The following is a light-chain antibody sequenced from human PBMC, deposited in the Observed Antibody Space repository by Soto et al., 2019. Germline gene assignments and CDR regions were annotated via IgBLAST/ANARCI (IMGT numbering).Light chain of an antibody. Sequence: EIVLTQSPATLPLSPGERATLSCRASQSVTSSSLAWYQQRPGQAPRFLIFGASTRATGIPDRFSGSGSVTDFTLTISRLEPEDFAVYFCQQYGSSPYTFGQGTKLEMK. CDR2: GAS. CDR3: QQYGSSPYT. V-gene: IGKV3-20*01. CDR1: QSVTSSS. J-gene: IGKJ2*01.